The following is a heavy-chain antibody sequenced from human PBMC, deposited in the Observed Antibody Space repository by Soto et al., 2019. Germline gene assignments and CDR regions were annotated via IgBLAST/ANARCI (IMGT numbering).Heavy chain of an antibody. J-gene: IGHJ6*02. Sequence: GGSLRLSCAASGFTVSSNYMSWVRQAPGKGLEWVSVIYSGGSTYYADSVRGRFTISRDNSKNTLWLQMNSLRAEDTAVYYCARDMVRAMDVWGQGTTVTVSS. CDR1: GFTVSSNY. D-gene: IGHD3-10*01. CDR3: ARDMVRAMDV. CDR2: IYSGGST. V-gene: IGHV3-66*01.